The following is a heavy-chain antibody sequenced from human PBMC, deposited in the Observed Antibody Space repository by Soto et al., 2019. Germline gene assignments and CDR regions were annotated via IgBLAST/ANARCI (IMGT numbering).Heavy chain of an antibody. J-gene: IGHJ6*03. V-gene: IGHV1-18*01. CDR3: ASEGYCSSASCYNYYYYYMDV. CDR1: GYTFTSYG. CDR2: ISAYNGNT. Sequence: GASVKVSCEASGYTFTSYGISWVRQAPGQGLEWMGWISAYNGNTNYAQKLQGRVTMTTDTSTSTAYMELRSLRSDDTAVYYCASEGYCSSASCYNYYYYYMDVWGKGTKVSVSS. D-gene: IGHD2-2*02.